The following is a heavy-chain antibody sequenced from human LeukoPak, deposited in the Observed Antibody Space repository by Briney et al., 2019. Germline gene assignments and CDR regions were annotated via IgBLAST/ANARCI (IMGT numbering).Heavy chain of an antibody. CDR3: ARGVWLRFHYFDY. CDR2: IYYSGST. CDR1: GGSISSSSYY. Sequence: SETLSLTCTVSGGSISSSSYYWGWIRQPPGKGLEWIGSIYYSGSTYYNPSLKSRVTISVDTSKNQFSLKLSSVTAADTAVYYCARGVWLRFHYFDYWGQGTLVTVSS. D-gene: IGHD5-12*01. V-gene: IGHV4-39*07. J-gene: IGHJ4*02.